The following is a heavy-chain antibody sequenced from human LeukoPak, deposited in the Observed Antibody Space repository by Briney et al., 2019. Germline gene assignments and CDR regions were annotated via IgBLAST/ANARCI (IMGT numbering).Heavy chain of an antibody. CDR2: ISYDGSDK. J-gene: IGHJ3*02. CDR3: AKDRRVRAFDI. V-gene: IGHV3-30*04. Sequence: GGSLRLSCAASGFTFSLYTMHWVRQAPGKGLEWVAVISYDGSDKYYADSVKGRFTISRDNAKNALFLQMNSLRAEDTAVYYCAKDRRVRAFDIWGQGTMVTVSS. CDR1: GFTFSLYT. D-gene: IGHD3-10*01.